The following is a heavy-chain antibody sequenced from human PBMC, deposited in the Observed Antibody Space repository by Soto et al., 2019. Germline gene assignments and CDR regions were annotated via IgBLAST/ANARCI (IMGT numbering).Heavy chain of an antibody. V-gene: IGHV1-18*01. CDR3: ARPRGYVPLEKLEP. CDR2: ISAHNGNT. D-gene: IGHD5-12*01. J-gene: IGHJ5*02. CDR1: CSTFTSYG. Sequence: VASVKVACKASCSTFTSYGISLVRHAPGQGPEGMGWISAHNGNTNYAQKLLGRVTMTTDTSTSTAYMELRRLRTAATARYYFARPRGYVPLEKLEPWGQGALVTVSS.